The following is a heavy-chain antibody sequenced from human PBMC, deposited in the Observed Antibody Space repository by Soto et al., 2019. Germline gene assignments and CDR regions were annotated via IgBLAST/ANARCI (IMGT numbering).Heavy chain of an antibody. D-gene: IGHD2-15*01. CDR3: AKAAPNYSNLDV. CDR1: GFTFDDFA. CDR2: MNGNTGSV. J-gene: IGHJ6*04. V-gene: IGHV3-9*01. Sequence: EVQLVESGGGLVQPGRSLRLSCAASGFTFDDFAMHWVRQVPGKGLEWVSGMNGNTGSVGYADSVKGGFTISRDNAKSSLYLHMNRLRAEDTALYYCAKAAPNYSNLDVWGKGTTVIVSS.